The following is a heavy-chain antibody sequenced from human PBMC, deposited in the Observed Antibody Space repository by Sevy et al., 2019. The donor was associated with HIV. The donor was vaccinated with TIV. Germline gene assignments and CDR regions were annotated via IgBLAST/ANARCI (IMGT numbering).Heavy chain of an antibody. D-gene: IGHD3-22*01. J-gene: IGHJ4*02. CDR2: FDPEDGET. Sequence: VSVTVSCKVSGYTLTQLSMNWVRQAPGKGLEWMGSFDPEDGETIYAQKFRGRVSMTEDRSTDTAYMGLSSMGSEETAVYYCATTKDYYESSGYPFDYWGQGTLVTVSS. CDR1: GYTLTQLS. CDR3: ATTKDYYESSGYPFDY. V-gene: IGHV1-24*01.